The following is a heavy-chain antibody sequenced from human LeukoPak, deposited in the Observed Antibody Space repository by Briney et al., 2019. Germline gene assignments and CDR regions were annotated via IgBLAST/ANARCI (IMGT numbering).Heavy chain of an antibody. J-gene: IGHJ4*02. D-gene: IGHD3-9*01. CDR3: AKWGDYDVLTGYYVSDY. Sequence: GGSLRLSCAASGFTFSNYAMSWVRQAPGKGLEWVSAITGSGGNTYYADSMKGRFTISRDNSKNTVFLQMNSLRAEDTAVYYCAKWGDYDVLTGYYVSDYWGQGTLVTVSS. CDR1: GFTFSNYA. CDR2: ITGSGGNT. V-gene: IGHV3-23*01.